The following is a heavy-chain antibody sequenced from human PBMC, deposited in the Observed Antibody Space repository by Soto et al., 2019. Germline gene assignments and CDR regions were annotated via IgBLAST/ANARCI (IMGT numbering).Heavy chain of an antibody. Sequence: QVKLVESGGGVVQPGLSLRLSCEGSGFTFDWFGMHWVRQAPGKGLEWVAVISYDGSTKYYADSVEGRFTISRDNSKNTVYLQMNSLRREDTAVYFCAKASPPYYDLIDFWGQGTLLTVSS. V-gene: IGHV3-30*18. D-gene: IGHD3-16*01. J-gene: IGHJ4*02. CDR1: GFTFDWFG. CDR2: ISYDGSTK. CDR3: AKASPPYYDLIDF.